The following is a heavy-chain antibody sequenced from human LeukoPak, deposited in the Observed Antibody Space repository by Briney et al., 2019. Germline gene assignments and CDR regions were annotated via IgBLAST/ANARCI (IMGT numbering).Heavy chain of an antibody. V-gene: IGHV3-20*04. CDR2: ISGNGGGT. CDR3: ARAPYFYYGMDV. CDR1: GFTFDDYG. J-gene: IGHJ6*02. Sequence: GGSLRLSCAASGFTFDDYGMSWVRQAPGQGLEWVSAISGNGGGTVYADSVKGRFTVFRDNAKNSLYLQMNSLTAGDTGLYYCARAPYFYYGMDVWGRGTTVTVSS.